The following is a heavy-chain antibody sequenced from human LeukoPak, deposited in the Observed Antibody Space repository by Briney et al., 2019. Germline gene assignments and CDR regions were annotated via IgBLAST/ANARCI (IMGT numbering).Heavy chain of an antibody. J-gene: IGHJ4*02. V-gene: IGHV4-61*02. Sequence: PSQTLSLTCTVSGGSISSGSYYWSWIRQPAGKGLEWIGRIYTSGSTNYNPSLKSRVTMSVDTSKNQFSLKLSSVTAADTAVYYCASGYFDYWGQGTLVTVSS. CDR1: GGSISSGSYY. CDR2: IYTSGST. D-gene: IGHD2-2*03. CDR3: ASGYFDY.